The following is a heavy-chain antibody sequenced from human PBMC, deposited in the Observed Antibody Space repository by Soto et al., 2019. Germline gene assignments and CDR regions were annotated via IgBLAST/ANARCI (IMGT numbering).Heavy chain of an antibody. CDR1: GYDFTSYW. V-gene: IGHV5-51*01. J-gene: IGHJ4*02. D-gene: IGHD3-22*01. CDR2: IYPANSDT. CDR3: AVWKYSDTSGYKGYCFDH. Sequence: PAESLNTSCKGSGYDFTSYWIVWVRQTPGKGLECMGIIYPANSDTRYSPSFQGLVTISADKSITTAYLQWSSLRASDSAIYYCAVWKYSDTSGYKGYCFDHWGQGTTVTVSS.